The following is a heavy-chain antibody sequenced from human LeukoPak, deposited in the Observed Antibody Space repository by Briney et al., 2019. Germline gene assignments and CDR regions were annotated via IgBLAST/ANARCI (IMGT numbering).Heavy chain of an antibody. D-gene: IGHD3-3*01. Sequence: PSETLSLTCAVYGGSFSGYYWTWIRQPPGKGLEWIGEINHSGSTNYNLSLKSRVTISVDTSKNQFSLKLSSVTVADTAVYYCARGHDSGAFDIWGQGPMVTVSS. CDR1: GGSFSGYY. CDR2: INHSGST. V-gene: IGHV4-34*01. J-gene: IGHJ3*02. CDR3: ARGHDSGAFDI.